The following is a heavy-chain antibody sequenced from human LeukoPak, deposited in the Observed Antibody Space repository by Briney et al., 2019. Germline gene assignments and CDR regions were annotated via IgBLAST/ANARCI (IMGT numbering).Heavy chain of an antibody. Sequence: GGSLRLSCAASGFTFSDYYMSWIRQAPGKGLEWVSYISSSGSTIYYADSVKGRFTISRDNAKNSLYLQMNSRRAEDTAVYYCARDMGSGSYYNFDYWGQGTLVTVSS. CDR2: ISSSGSTI. CDR3: ARDMGSGSYYNFDY. CDR1: GFTFSDYY. D-gene: IGHD3-10*01. J-gene: IGHJ4*02. V-gene: IGHV3-11*01.